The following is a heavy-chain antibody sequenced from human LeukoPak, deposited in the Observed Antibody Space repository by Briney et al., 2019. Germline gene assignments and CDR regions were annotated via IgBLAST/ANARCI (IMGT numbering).Heavy chain of an antibody. D-gene: IGHD6-19*01. V-gene: IGHV1-69*13. Sequence: GASVKVSCKAPGGTFSSYAISWVRQAPGQGLEWMGGIIPIFGTANYAQKFQGRVTITADESTSTAYMELSSLRSGDTAVYYCAIYQQYSSGWYDYWGQGTLVTVSS. CDR3: AIYQQYSSGWYDY. J-gene: IGHJ4*02. CDR1: GGTFSSYA. CDR2: IIPIFGTA.